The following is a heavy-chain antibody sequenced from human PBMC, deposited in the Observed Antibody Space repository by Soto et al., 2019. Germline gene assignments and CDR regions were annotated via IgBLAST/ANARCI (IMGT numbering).Heavy chain of an antibody. CDR2: IYTSGST. J-gene: IGHJ6*02. D-gene: IGHD3-10*01. V-gene: IGHV4-4*07. Sequence: PSETLSLTCTVSGGSISSYYWSWIRQPAGKGLEWIGRIYTSGSTNYNPSLKGRVTMSVDTSKNQFSLKLSSVTAADTAVYYCAREMALLWFGELSNNYYYGMDVWGQGTTVTAS. CDR1: GGSISSYY. CDR3: AREMALLWFGELSNNYYYGMDV.